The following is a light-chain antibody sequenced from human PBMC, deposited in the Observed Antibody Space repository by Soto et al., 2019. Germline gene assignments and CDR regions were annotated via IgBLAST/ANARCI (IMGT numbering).Light chain of an antibody. CDR1: SRDDGGYNY. J-gene: IGLJ1*01. V-gene: IGLV2-14*01. CDR3: SSYTSSSTLNV. Sequence: QSALTQPASVSGAPGKSITISCTGSSRDDGGYNYVSWYQQHPGKAPKLMIYDVSNRPSGVSNRFSGSKSGNTASLTITGLQAEDEADYYGSSYTSSSTLNVFGTGTKLTVL. CDR2: DVS.